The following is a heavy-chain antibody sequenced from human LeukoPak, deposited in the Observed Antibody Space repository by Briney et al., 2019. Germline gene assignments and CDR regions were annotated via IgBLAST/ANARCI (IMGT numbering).Heavy chain of an antibody. Sequence: SETLSLTCAVYGGSFSGYFWTWIRQLPGKGLEWIGEINPSGSTNYNPSLKSRVTISVDTSKNQFSLKLSSVTAADTAVYYCARVTVVPAAIASSSVDYWGQGTLVTVSS. CDR1: GGSFSGYF. V-gene: IGHV4-34*01. D-gene: IGHD2-2*01. CDR3: ARVTVVPAAIASSSVDY. CDR2: INPSGST. J-gene: IGHJ4*02.